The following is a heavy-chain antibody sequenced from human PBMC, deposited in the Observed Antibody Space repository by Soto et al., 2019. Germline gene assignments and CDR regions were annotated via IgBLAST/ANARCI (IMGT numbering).Heavy chain of an antibody. J-gene: IGHJ6*02. D-gene: IGHD2-21*02. V-gene: IGHV4-59*01. CDR3: TKDGDGRMTTNPYYYYGMDV. Sequence: SETLSLTCTVSGGSISGYYWSWIRQPPGKGLEWIGNVYYSGGAKYNPSVKRRVSISVDTSKNQFSLNLSSVTAADTAVYYCTKDGDGRMTTNPYYYYGMDVWGPGITVTVSS. CDR2: VYYSGGA. CDR1: GGSISGYY.